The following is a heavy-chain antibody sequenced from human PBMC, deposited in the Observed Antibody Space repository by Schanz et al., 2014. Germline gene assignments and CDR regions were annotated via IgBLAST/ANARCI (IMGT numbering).Heavy chain of an antibody. CDR1: GFMFSSYG. CDR2: ISYDGSKK. CDR3: AKIERNED. V-gene: IGHV3-30*18. D-gene: IGHD1-1*01. J-gene: IGHJ4*02. Sequence: VQLVESGGGLVQPGGSLRLSCAASGFMFSSYGMHWVRQAPGKGLEWVGVISYDGSKKSYADSVKGRFTISRDNSKNTLYLQMNSLRAEDTAVYFCAKIERNEDWGQGTLVTVSS.